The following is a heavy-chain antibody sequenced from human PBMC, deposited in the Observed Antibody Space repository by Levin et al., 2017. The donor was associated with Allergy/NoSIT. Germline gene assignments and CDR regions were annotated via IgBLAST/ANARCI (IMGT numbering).Heavy chain of an antibody. CDR3: ARDHLHSSASGRFDY. CDR2: ISAYNGNT. Sequence: PVASVKVSCKASGYTFTSYGISWVRQAPGQGLEWMGWISAYNGNTNYAQKLQGRVTMTTDTSTSTAYMELRSLRSDDTAVYYCARDHLHSSASGRFDYWGQGTLVTVSS. V-gene: IGHV1-18*01. J-gene: IGHJ4*02. CDR1: GYTFTSYG. D-gene: IGHD6-6*01.